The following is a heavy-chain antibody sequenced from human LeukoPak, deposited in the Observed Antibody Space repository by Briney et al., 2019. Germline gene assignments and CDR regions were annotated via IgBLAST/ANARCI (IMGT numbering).Heavy chain of an antibody. CDR3: ARQYYYDSSGYYLDY. CDR1: GRSISSSSYY. V-gene: IGHV4-39*01. J-gene: IGHJ4*02. D-gene: IGHD3-22*01. CDR2: IYYSGST. Sequence: PSETLSLTCTVSGRSISSSSYYWGWIRQPPGKGLEWIGSIYYSGSTYYNPSLKSRVTISVDTSKNQFSLKLSSVTAADTAVYYCARQYYYDSSGYYLDYWGQGTLVTVS.